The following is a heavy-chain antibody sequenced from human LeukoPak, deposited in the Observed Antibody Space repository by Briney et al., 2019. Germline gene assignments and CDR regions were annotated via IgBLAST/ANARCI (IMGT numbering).Heavy chain of an antibody. J-gene: IGHJ6*03. D-gene: IGHD3-10*01. CDR1: GGSISSGSYY. CDR2: IYTSGST. Sequence: PSVTLSLTCTVSGGSISSGSYYWSWIRQPAGKGLEWIGRIYTSGSTNYNPSLKSRVTISVDTSKNQFSLKLSSVTAADTAVYYCARDREVYYYYMDVWGKGTTVTVSS. CDR3: ARDREVYYYYMDV. V-gene: IGHV4-61*02.